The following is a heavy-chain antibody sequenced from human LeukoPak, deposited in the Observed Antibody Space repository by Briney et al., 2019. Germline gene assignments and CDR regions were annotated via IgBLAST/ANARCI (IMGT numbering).Heavy chain of an antibody. CDR3: ARDYSSGWYLRY. J-gene: IGHJ4*02. Sequence: SCKVSGYTFIELSMHWVRQAPGKGLEWVAVISYDGSNKYYADSVKGRFTISRDNSKNTLYLQMNSLRAEDTAVYYCARDYSSGWYLRYWGQGTLVTVSS. CDR2: ISYDGSNK. CDR1: GYTFIELS. D-gene: IGHD6-19*01. V-gene: IGHV3-30*04.